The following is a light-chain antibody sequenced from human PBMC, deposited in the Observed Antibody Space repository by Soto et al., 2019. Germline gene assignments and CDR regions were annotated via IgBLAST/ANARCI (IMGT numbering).Light chain of an antibody. V-gene: IGKV1-27*01. J-gene: IGKJ1*01. Sequence: DIQMTQSPSSLSASVGDRITITCRASQGISSYLAWYQQRPGKVPQLLISAASTLQSGVPSRFRGSGSGTDFTLTISSLQPEDVATYYCQKYNSAPWTFGQGTKVEIK. CDR1: QGISSY. CDR3: QKYNSAPWT. CDR2: AAS.